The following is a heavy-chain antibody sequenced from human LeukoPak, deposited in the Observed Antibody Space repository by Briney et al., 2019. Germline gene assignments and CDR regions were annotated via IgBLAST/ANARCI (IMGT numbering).Heavy chain of an antibody. D-gene: IGHD1-26*01. Sequence: GGSLRLSCAASGFTFSFSAMNWVRQAPGKGLEWISFISGSGTTIYYSDSVKGRFTISRDNAKNSLYLQMNGLRAEDTAVYYCARDRGDSIVGADFDSWGQGTLVIVSS. V-gene: IGHV3-48*01. CDR3: ARDRGDSIVGADFDS. CDR2: ISGSGTTI. J-gene: IGHJ4*02. CDR1: GFTFSFSA.